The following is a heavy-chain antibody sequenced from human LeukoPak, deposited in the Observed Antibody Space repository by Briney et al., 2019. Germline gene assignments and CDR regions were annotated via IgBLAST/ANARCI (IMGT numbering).Heavy chain of an antibody. CDR3: ARTGSTVTMLYPFDH. Sequence: SETLSLTCTVSGGSIRSYYWSWIRQPPGKGLEWIGYIYYSGSTDYNPSLKSRVSISVDTSKNQFSLKLSSVTAADTAVYYCARTGSTVTMLYPFDHWGQGTLVTVSS. J-gene: IGHJ4*02. CDR1: GGSIRSYY. D-gene: IGHD4-17*01. V-gene: IGHV4-59*01. CDR2: IYYSGST.